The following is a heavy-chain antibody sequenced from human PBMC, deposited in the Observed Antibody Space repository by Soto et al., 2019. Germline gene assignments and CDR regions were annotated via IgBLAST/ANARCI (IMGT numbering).Heavy chain of an antibody. J-gene: IGHJ4*02. CDR2: IFLNDDK. CDR3: ARSGGFYSLDY. V-gene: IGHV2-26*01. Sequence: SGPTLVNPTETLTLTCTVSGFSLGDARMGVSWIRQPPGKALEWLAHIFLNDDKSYSTSLKSRLTISKDTSKSQVVLTMTNMVPLDTATYYCARSGGFYSLDYWGQGTLVTVSS. CDR1: GFSLGDARMG. D-gene: IGHD2-15*01.